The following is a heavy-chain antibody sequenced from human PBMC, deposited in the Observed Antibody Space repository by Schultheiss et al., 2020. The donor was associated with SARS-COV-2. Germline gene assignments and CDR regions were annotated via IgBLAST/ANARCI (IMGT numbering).Heavy chain of an antibody. CDR1: GGSISSSNW. V-gene: IGHV4-4*02. D-gene: IGHD1-26*01. Sequence: SETLSLTCAVSGGSISSSNWWSWVRQPPGKGLEWIGYIYYSGSTDHNPSLKSRVFMSVDTSKNQFSLKLNSVTAADTAVYYCARHRERIAGIVGWAYGVDVWGQGTTVTVSS. CDR2: IYYSGST. J-gene: IGHJ6*02. CDR3: ARHRERIAGIVGWAYGVDV.